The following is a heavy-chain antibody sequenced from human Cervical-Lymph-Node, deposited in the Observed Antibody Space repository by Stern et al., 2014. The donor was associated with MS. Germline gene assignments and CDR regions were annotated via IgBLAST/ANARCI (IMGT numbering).Heavy chain of an antibody. CDR3: ARDNDDNGMDV. CDR2: FIPLFGTT. D-gene: IGHD1-1*01. V-gene: IGHV1-69*01. Sequence: VQLLESGADVKKPGSSVKVSCTASGDTFINFGISWVRQAPGQGLEWMGGFIPLFGTTEYAQKFQGRVTISADESATTVYMELSGLRSEDTAVYYCARDNDDNGMDVWGQGTTVTVTS. J-gene: IGHJ6*02. CDR1: GDTFINFG.